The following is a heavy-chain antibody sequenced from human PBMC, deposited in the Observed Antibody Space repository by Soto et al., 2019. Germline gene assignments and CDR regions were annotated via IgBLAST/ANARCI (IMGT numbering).Heavy chain of an antibody. V-gene: IGHV4-30-2*01. CDR1: GGSISSGGYS. D-gene: IGHD2-2*01. CDR2: IYHSGST. Sequence: SETLSLTCAVSGGSISSGGYSWSWIRQPPGKGLEWIGYIYHSGSTYYNPSLKSRVTISVDRSKNQFSLKLSSVTAADTAVHYCVSQGYCSKTSCSIDDAFDIWGQGTMVTV. CDR3: VSQGYCSKTSCSIDDAFDI. J-gene: IGHJ3*02.